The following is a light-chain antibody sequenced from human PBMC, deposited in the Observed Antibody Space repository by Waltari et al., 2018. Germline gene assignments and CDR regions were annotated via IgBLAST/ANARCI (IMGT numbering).Light chain of an antibody. V-gene: IGLV1-44*01. CDR1: ASTIGGNL. Sequence: QSVLTQTPSASGPPGQTATIACSGSASTIGGNLVNWYLQLPAKAPKLLTYRSGLRPSGVPDRFSGSKSGTSASLAISGLQSEDEADYFCASWDDSLNGHWVFGGGTKVTVL. J-gene: IGLJ3*02. CDR2: RSG. CDR3: ASWDDSLNGHWV.